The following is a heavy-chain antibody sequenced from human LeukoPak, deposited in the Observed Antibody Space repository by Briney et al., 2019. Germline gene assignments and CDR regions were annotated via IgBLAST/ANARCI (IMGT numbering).Heavy chain of an antibody. J-gene: IGHJ6*02. Sequence: ASVTVSCTASGYTFTGYYMHWVRQAPGQGLEWMGRINPNSGGTNYAQKFQGRVTMTRDTSISTAYMELSRLRSDDTAVYYCARLGLGCSGGSCSSKGMDVWGQGTTVTVSS. CDR3: ARLGLGCSGGSCSSKGMDV. CDR2: INPNSGGT. D-gene: IGHD2-15*01. V-gene: IGHV1-2*06. CDR1: GYTFTGYY.